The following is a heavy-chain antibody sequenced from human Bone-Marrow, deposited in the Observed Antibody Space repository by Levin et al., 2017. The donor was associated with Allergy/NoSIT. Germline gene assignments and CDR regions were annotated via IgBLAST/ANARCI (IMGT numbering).Heavy chain of an antibody. D-gene: IGHD3-22*01. V-gene: IGHV3-21*01. J-gene: IGHJ6*02. CDR2: ISAGGNYI. Sequence: GGSLRLSCAASGILFSSYDMNWVRQAPGKGLEWVSSISAGGNYIYYADSVKGRFTISRDNAKNSLFLQMNSLRAEATAVYYGASWAMYHYNRSAFDYFYYAMDVWGQGTTVTVSS. CDR3: ASWAMYHYNRSAFDYFYYAMDV. CDR1: GILFSSYD.